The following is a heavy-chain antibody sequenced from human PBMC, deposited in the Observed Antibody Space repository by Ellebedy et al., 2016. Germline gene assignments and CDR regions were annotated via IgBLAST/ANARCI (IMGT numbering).Heavy chain of an antibody. CDR1: GFPFSNHG. V-gene: IGHV3-33*01. J-gene: IGHJ6*03. Sequence: GESLKISXAASGFPFSNHGMHWVRQAPGKGLEWVAVIWYDGTNKFYGDSVKGRLTISRDNSKNTLYLQMNSLRAEDTAVYYCARDPPSDYYYYYMDVWGKGTTVTVSS. CDR3: ARDPPSDYYYYYMDV. CDR2: IWYDGTNK.